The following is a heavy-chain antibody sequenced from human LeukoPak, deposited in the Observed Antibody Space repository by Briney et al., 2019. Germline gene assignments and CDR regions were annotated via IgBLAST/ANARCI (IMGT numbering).Heavy chain of an antibody. CDR3: ARSTVDTAMAPFDY. D-gene: IGHD5-18*01. V-gene: IGHV3-21*01. Sequence: GGSLRLSCAASGFTFSSYSMNWVRQAPGKGLEWVSSISSSSSYIYYADSVKGRFTISSDNAKNSLYLQMNSLRAEDTAVYYCARSTVDTAMAPFDYWGQGTLVTVSS. CDR1: GFTFSSYS. CDR2: ISSSSSYI. J-gene: IGHJ4*02.